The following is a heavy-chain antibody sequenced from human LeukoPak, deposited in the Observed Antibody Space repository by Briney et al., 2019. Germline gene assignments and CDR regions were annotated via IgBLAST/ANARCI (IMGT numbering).Heavy chain of an antibody. V-gene: IGHV5-51*01. J-gene: IGHJ4*02. CDR2: IFPGDSDT. D-gene: IGHD3/OR15-3a*01. Sequence: GESLKISCKGSGYSFTSYWIGWVRRMPGEGLGLMGIIFPGDSDTNYSPSFQGQVTISADKSSNTAYLQWSSLKASDTAMYYCARYYFWTGSYFFDHWGQGTLVTVSS. CDR3: ARYYFWTGSYFFDH. CDR1: GYSFTSYW.